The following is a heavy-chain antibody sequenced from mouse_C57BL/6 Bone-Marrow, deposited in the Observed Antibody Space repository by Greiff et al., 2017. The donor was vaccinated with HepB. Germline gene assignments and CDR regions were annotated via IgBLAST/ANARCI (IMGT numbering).Heavy chain of an antibody. CDR1: GFTFSSYA. CDR3: ARGTTVNVSYYYAMDY. D-gene: IGHD1-1*01. V-gene: IGHV5-4*03. CDR2: ISDGGSYT. Sequence: EVKLMESGGGLVKPGGSLKLSCAASGFTFSSYAMSWVRQTPEKRLEWVATISDGGSYTYYPDNVKGRFTISRDNAKNNLYLQMSHLKSEDTAMYYCARGTTVNVSYYYAMDYWGQGTSVTVSS. J-gene: IGHJ4*01.